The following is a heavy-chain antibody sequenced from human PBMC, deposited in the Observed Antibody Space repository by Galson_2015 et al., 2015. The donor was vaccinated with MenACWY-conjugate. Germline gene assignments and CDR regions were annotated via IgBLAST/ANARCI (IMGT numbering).Heavy chain of an antibody. CDR1: GGSISSYY. V-gene: IGHV4-59*01. Sequence: ATLFLTCTLSGGSISSYYWRWIRPPPGRGLEWSGYIYYSGSTNYNPSLKSRVTISDDTSKNQFYLKLSSVTAADTAVYYCASDRVIYDSSGYSQTYGMDVWGQGTTVTVSS. CDR3: ASDRVIYDSSGYSQTYGMDV. CDR2: IYYSGST. D-gene: IGHD3-22*01. J-gene: IGHJ6*02.